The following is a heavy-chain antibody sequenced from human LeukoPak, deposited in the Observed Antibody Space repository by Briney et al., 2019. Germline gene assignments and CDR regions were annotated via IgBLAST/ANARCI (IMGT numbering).Heavy chain of an antibody. D-gene: IGHD3-10*01. V-gene: IGHV3-11*04. Sequence: GGSLRLSCVGSGFIFSDYYMTWVRRAPGKGLEWVAYISRSGNNIYYAESVKGRFTISRDNVENSLYLHMSSLRAEDTASYSCARSYGDVWGKGTMVTVSS. CDR2: ISRSGNNI. CDR1: GFIFSDYY. J-gene: IGHJ6*04. CDR3: ARSYGDV.